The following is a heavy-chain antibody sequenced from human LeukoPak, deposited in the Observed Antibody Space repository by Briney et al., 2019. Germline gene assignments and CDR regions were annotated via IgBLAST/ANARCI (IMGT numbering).Heavy chain of an antibody. CDR2: ITGSGGST. V-gene: IGHV3-23*01. D-gene: IGHD1-26*01. Sequence: GGSLRLSCAASGFTFSSYEMNWVRQAPGKGLEWVSGITGSGGSTYYADSVKGRFTISRDNSKNTLYLQMNSLRAEDTAVYYCARDGGTYSSSFDYWGQGILVTVSS. CDR3: ARDGGTYSSSFDY. J-gene: IGHJ4*02. CDR1: GFTFSSYE.